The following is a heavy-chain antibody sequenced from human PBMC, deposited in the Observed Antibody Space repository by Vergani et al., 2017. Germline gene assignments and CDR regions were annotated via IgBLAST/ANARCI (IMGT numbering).Heavy chain of an antibody. Sequence: EVQLLESGGGLVQPGGSLRLSCAASGFTFSSYAMSWVRQAPGKGLEWVSAISSSGGSTYYVDSVKGRFTISRDNSKNSLYLQMNSLRTEDTALYYCAKDGTEDYYYGMDVWGQGTTVTVSS. V-gene: IGHV3-23*01. CDR3: AKDGTEDYYYGMDV. J-gene: IGHJ6*02. CDR2: ISSSGGST. CDR1: GFTFSSYA. D-gene: IGHD6-13*01.